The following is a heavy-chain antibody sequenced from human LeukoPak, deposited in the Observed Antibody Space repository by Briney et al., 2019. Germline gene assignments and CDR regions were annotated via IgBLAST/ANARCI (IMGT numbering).Heavy chain of an antibody. Sequence: PGRSLRLSCSASGFTFSDYAMTWVRQAPGKGLEWVGFIRANAYEGTTGYAASVKGRFTISRDDSRSVAYLQLNSLKSEDTAVYYCTRDYYYDSSGHKGDDAFEIWGQGTMVTVSS. CDR3: TRDYYYDSSGHKGDDAFEI. D-gene: IGHD3-22*01. CDR1: GFTFSDYA. CDR2: IRANAYEGTT. J-gene: IGHJ3*02. V-gene: IGHV3-49*04.